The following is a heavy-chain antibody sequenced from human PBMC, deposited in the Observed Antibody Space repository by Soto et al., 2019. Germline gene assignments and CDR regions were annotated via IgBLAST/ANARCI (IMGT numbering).Heavy chain of an antibody. Sequence: EVQLLESGGGLVQPGGSLRLSCAASGFSFASHAMGWVRQAPGKGLEWVSATTSSGITTYYADSVKGRFTISRDNSKNTLYLQINSLRADDTAVYYCAKAPSVAPAMSSYFDYWGQGTQVTVSS. J-gene: IGHJ4*02. CDR2: TTSSGITT. CDR3: AKAPSVAPAMSSYFDY. CDR1: GFSFASHA. V-gene: IGHV3-23*05.